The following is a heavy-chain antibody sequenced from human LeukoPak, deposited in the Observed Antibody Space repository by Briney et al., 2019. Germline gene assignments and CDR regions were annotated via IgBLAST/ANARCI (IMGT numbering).Heavy chain of an antibody. D-gene: IGHD5-18*01. CDR1: GGTFSSYA. CDR2: IIPIFGTA. CDR3: ARAHDEDTATSPLDY. Sequence: SVKVSCKASGGTFSSYAISWVRQAPGQGLEWMGGIIPIFGTANYAQKFQGRVTITADESTSTAYMELSSLRSEDTAVYYCARAHDEDTATSPLDYWGQGTLVTVSS. J-gene: IGHJ4*02. V-gene: IGHV1-69*13.